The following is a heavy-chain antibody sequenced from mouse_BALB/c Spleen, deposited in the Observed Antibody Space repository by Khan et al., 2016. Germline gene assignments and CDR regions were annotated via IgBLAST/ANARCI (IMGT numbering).Heavy chain of an antibody. CDR3: AREGWLLGYFDY. CDR2: VIPSNAYT. Sequence: QVQLQQSGAELARPGASVRMSCKASGYTFTSYTMHWVKQGPGKGLEWIGYVIPSNAYTNYNQKFKDKATLTADKSSSTAYMQLSSLTSEDSRVYYCAREGWLLGYFDYWGQGTTLTVSS. D-gene: IGHD2-3*01. J-gene: IGHJ2*01. CDR1: GYTFTSYT. V-gene: IGHV1-4*01.